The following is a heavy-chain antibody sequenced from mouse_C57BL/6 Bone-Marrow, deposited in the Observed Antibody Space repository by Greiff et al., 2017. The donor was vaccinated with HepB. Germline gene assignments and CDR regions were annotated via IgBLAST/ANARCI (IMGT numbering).Heavy chain of an antibody. CDR1: GFTFSSYT. CDR3: ARHGGYYGSSYCWYFDV. J-gene: IGHJ1*03. D-gene: IGHD1-1*01. CDR2: ISGGGGNT. Sequence: EVKLMESGGGLVKPGGSLKLSCAASGFTFSSYTMSWVRQTPEKRLEWVATISGGGGNTYYPDSVKGRFTISRDNAKNTLYLQMSSLRSEDTALYYCARHGGYYGSSYCWYFDVWGTGTTVTVSS. V-gene: IGHV5-9*01.